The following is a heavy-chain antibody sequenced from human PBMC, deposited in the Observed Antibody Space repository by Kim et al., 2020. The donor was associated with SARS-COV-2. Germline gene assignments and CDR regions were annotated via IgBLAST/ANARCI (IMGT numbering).Heavy chain of an antibody. J-gene: IGHJ6*02. CDR2: ISGSGGST. CDR1: GFTFSSYA. CDR3: AKFRFLEWLNGMDV. V-gene: IGHV3-23*01. D-gene: IGHD3-3*01. Sequence: GGSLRLSCAASGFTFSSYAMSWVRQAPGKGLEWVSAISGSGGSTYYADSVKGRFTISRDNSKNTLYLQMNSLRAEDTAVYYCAKFRFLEWLNGMDVWGQGTTVTVSS.